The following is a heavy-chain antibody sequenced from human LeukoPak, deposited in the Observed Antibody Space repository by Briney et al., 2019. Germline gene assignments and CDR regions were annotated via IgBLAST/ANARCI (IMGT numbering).Heavy chain of an antibody. CDR3: ARLHYDVLTGYSGFAGDY. CDR2: IYYSGST. D-gene: IGHD3-9*01. Sequence: SETLSLTCTVSGGSISSGGYYWSWIRQHPGKGLEWIGYIYYSGSTYYNPSLKSRVTISVDTSKNQFSLKLSSVTAADTAVYYCARLHYDVLTGYSGFAGDYWGQGTLVTVSS. CDR1: GGSISSGGYY. V-gene: IGHV4-31*03. J-gene: IGHJ4*02.